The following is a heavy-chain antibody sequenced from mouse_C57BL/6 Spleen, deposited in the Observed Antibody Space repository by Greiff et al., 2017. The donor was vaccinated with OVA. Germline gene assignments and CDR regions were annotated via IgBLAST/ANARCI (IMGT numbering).Heavy chain of an antibody. V-gene: IGHV1-18*01. CDR2: INPNNGGT. J-gene: IGHJ3*01. CDR3: ARRIYDGTKFAY. Sequence: EVQLQESGPELVKPGASVKIPCKASGYTFTDYNMDWVKQSHGKSLEWIGDINPNNGGTIYNQKFKGKATLTVDKSSSTAYMELRSLTSEDTAVYYCARRIYDGTKFAYWGQGTLVTVSA. CDR1: GYTFTDYN. D-gene: IGHD2-3*01.